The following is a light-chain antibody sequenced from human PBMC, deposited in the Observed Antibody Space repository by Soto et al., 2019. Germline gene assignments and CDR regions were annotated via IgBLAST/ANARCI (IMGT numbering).Light chain of an antibody. CDR1: QSIRSY. CDR3: QQNYITPWT. J-gene: IGKJ1*01. V-gene: IGKV1-39*01. Sequence: DIQMTQSPSSLSASVGDRVTITCRASQSIRSYLNWYQQKPGKVPNVLIYASSNLQSGVPSRFSGSGSGTDFTLTISSLQPEDFATYYCQQNYITPWTFGQGTKVEIK. CDR2: ASS.